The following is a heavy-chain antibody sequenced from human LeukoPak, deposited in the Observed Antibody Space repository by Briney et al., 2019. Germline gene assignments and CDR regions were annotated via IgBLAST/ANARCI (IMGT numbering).Heavy chain of an antibody. V-gene: IGHV1-46*01. CDR1: GYTFTSYY. Sequence: ASVKVSCKASGYTFTSYYLHWVRQAPGQGLEWMGMVNPSGGSTSYAQKFQGRVSMTRDTSTTTVYMELSSLRSDGTAVYYCARRHKHYYQIDYWGQGTLVTVYS. CDR2: VNPSGGST. J-gene: IGHJ4*02. D-gene: IGHD1-26*01. CDR3: ARRHKHYYQIDY.